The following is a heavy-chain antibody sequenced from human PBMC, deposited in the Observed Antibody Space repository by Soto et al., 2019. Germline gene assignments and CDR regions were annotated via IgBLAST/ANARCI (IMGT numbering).Heavy chain of an antibody. CDR3: ARERYSSGWYRTNWFDH. Sequence: SVKVSCKASGGTFSSYAISWVRQAPGQGLEWMGGIIPIFGTANYAQKFQGRVTITADKSTSTAYMELSSLRSEDTAVYYCARERYSSGWYRTNWFDHWGKGTLVTVS. CDR1: GGTFSSYA. J-gene: IGHJ5*02. D-gene: IGHD6-19*01. CDR2: IIPIFGTA. V-gene: IGHV1-69*06.